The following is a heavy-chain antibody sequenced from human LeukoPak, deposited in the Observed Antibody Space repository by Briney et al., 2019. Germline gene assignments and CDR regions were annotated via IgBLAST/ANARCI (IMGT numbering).Heavy chain of an antibody. J-gene: IGHJ4*03. Sequence: SETLSLTCAVYGGSFSTYYWSWIRQSPGKGLEWIAEINHRGDTNYNPSVKSRVTISVDTSKNQFSLKVRSLTAADTAVYYCAGGPTKSETGYLDFWGQGTLVSVLS. CDR1: GGSFSTYY. V-gene: IGHV4-34*01. CDR3: AGGPTKSETGYLDF. D-gene: IGHD1-1*01. CDR2: INHRGDT.